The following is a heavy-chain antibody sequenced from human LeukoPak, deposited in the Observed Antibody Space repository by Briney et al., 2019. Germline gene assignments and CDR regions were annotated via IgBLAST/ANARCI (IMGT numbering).Heavy chain of an antibody. CDR1: GGSINYYY. Sequence: PSETLSLTCSVSGGSINYYYWNWIRQPPGKGLEWIGYIYYSGNTHYNPSLKSRVTISVDTSKNQFSLMVRSVSAADTAVYYCARGGPALYFYYMDVWGKGTTVTI. V-gene: IGHV4-59*01. CDR2: IYYSGNT. D-gene: IGHD3-3*02. J-gene: IGHJ6*03. CDR3: ARGGPALYFYYMDV.